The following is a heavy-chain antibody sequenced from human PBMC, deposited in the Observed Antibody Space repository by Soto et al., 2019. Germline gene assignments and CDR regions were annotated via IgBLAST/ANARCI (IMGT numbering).Heavy chain of an antibody. J-gene: IGHJ4*02. CDR1: GYTFTSYG. CDR2: ISAYNGNT. V-gene: IGHV1-18*01. CDR3: AIAWGLERYTAMGNDY. Sequence: QVQLVQSGAEVKKPGASVKVSCKASGYTFTSYGISWVRQAPGQGLEWMGWISAYNGNTNYAQKLQGRVTMTTDTYTRSDYMELRRLRSDDRAGYYCAIAWGLERYTAMGNDYWGQGNLVHVSS. D-gene: IGHD5-18*01.